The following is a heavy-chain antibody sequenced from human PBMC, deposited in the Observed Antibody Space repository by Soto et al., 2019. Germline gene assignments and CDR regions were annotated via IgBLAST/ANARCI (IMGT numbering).Heavy chain of an antibody. D-gene: IGHD2-2*03. J-gene: IGHJ4*02. Sequence: EVQVLESGGGLVQPGGSLRLSCAATGFTFSDFAVSWVRQAPGKGLEWVSRIYGGGNGPHYADSVKGRITISRDNSKNTSYLKMTSLRAADTAVYYCAKMEGMDPWAYSFDFWGQGTLVTVSS. CDR2: IYGGGNGP. V-gene: IGHV3-23*01. CDR3: AKMEGMDPWAYSFDF. CDR1: GFTFSDFA.